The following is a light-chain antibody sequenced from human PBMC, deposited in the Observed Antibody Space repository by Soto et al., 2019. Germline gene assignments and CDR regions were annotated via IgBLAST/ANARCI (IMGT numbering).Light chain of an antibody. V-gene: IGKV3D-15*01. Sequence: EIVMTQSPATLSVSPGERATLSCRASQSVSSNLAWYQQKPGQAPSLLIYDASTRATGIPARFSGSGSGTEFTLTICSLQSEDFAVYYCQQYNNWPLLTFGGGTKVEIK. CDR3: QQYNNWPLLT. CDR2: DAS. CDR1: QSVSSN. J-gene: IGKJ4*01.